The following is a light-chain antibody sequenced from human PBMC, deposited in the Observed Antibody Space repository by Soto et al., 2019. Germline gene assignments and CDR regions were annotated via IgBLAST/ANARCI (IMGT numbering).Light chain of an antibody. V-gene: IGKV1-5*03. CDR3: QQYKCFSLS. CDR1: QSIDNW. CDR2: KPS. Sequence: DIQMTQSPSTLSASVGDRVTITCRASQSIDNWLAWYQQKPGKAPKLLIYKPSNLESGVPSRFSGSGSGTEFSLTISSLQPDDFATYYCQQYKCFSLSFGGGTRVEVE. J-gene: IGKJ4*01.